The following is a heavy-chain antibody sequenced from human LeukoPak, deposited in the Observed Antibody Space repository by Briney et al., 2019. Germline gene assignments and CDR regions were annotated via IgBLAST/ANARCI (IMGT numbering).Heavy chain of an antibody. CDR3: TTDGVGVEGATYDN. D-gene: IGHD1-26*01. J-gene: IGHJ4*02. Sequence: GGSLRLSCAASGFTFINAWMAWARQAPGKGLEWVGRKAKAHGGTIEYAAPVKGRFTISRDDSKDTLYLQMNSLKTEDTAVYYCTTDGVGVEGATYDNWGQGTLVSVSS. CDR2: KAKAHGGTI. V-gene: IGHV3-15*01. CDR1: GFTFINAW.